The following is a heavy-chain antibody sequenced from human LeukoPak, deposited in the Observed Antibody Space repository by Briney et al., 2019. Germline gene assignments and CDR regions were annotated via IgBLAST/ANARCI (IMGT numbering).Heavy chain of an antibody. J-gene: IGHJ3*02. CDR3: ARDLSDAFDI. CDR1: GFTFSSYS. V-gene: IGHV3-48*01. CDR2: ISSSSSTI. D-gene: IGHD3-16*02. Sequence: GGSLRLSCAASGFTFSSYSMNWVRQAPGKGLEWVSYISSSSSTIYYADSVKGRFTISRDNAKNSLYLQINSLRAEDTAVYYCARDLSDAFDIWGQGTMVTVSS.